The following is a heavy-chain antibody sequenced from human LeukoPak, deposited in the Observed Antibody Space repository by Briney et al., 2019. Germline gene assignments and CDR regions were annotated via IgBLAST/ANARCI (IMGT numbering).Heavy chain of an antibody. J-gene: IGHJ4*02. CDR1: GFTFNSYG. D-gene: IGHD2-21*01. CDR2: ISYDGDEK. Sequence: GGSLRLSCAASGFTFNSYGMNWVRQAPGKGLEWVTLISYDGDEKYYVDSVKGRFTISRDSSKNTLFLQMNRLRPEDAAVYYCAKAPVTTCRGAYCYPFDYWGQGTLVTVSS. V-gene: IGHV3-30*18. CDR3: AKAPVTTCRGAYCYPFDY.